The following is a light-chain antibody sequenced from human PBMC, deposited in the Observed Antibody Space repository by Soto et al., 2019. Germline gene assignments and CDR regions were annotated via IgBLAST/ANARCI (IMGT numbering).Light chain of an antibody. V-gene: IGKV3-15*01. Sequence: EIVMTQSPATLSVSPGERATLSCRASQSVSSNLAWYQQKPGQAPRLLIYGASTRATGIPARFSGSGSGTECTLTISSLQSEDFAVYYCHEYNNRPPFTFGRGTKVDIK. CDR2: GAS. CDR1: QSVSSN. CDR3: HEYNNRPPFT. J-gene: IGKJ3*01.